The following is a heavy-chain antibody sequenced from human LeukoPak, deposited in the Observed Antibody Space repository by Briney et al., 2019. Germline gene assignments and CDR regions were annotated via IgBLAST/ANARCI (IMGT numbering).Heavy chain of an antibody. CDR3: ARGYYDYSNYEFDY. V-gene: IGHV1-2*05. CDR1: GYTFTGYY. J-gene: IGHJ4*02. CDR2: INPNSGGT. D-gene: IGHD4-11*01. Sequence: ASVKVSCKASGYTFTGYYMHWVRQAPGQGLEWMGRINPNSGGTNYAQKFQGRVTMTRDTSISTAYMELSRLRSDDTVMYYCARGYYDYSNYEFDYWGQGTLVTVSS.